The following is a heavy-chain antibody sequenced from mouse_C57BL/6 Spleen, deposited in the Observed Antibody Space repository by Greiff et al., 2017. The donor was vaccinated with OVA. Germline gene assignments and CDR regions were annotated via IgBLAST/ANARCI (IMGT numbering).Heavy chain of an antibody. D-gene: IGHD2-2*01. CDR2: ISNGGGST. Sequence: EVMLVESGGGLVQPGGSLKLSCAASGFTFSDYYMYWVRQTPEKRLEWVAYISNGGGSTYYPDTVKGRFTISRDNAKHTLYLQMSRLKSEDTAMYYCARQGYDGAWFAYWGQGTLVTVSA. CDR1: GFTFSDYY. V-gene: IGHV5-12*01. J-gene: IGHJ3*01. CDR3: ARQGYDGAWFAY.